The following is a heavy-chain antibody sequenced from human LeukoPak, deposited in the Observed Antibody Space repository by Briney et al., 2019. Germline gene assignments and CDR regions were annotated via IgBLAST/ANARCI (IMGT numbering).Heavy chain of an antibody. D-gene: IGHD3-10*01. CDR1: GYTFTSYG. CDR3: ARARDYGSGSYSPLNY. V-gene: IGHV1-18*01. Sequence: VASAKVSCKASGYTFTSYGISWVRQAPGQGLEWMGWISAYNGNTNYAQKLQGRVTMTTDTSTSTAYMELRSLRSDDTAVYYCARARDYGSGSYSPLNYWGQGTPVTVSS. CDR2: ISAYNGNT. J-gene: IGHJ4*02.